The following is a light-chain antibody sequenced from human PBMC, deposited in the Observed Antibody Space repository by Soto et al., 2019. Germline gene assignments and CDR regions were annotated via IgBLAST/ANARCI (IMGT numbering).Light chain of an antibody. CDR2: EIS. V-gene: IGLV2-14*01. J-gene: IGLJ1*01. CDR3: SSYTTSSTLYV. Sequence: QSALTQPASVSGSPGQSITISCTGTSSDVSGYNYVSWYQHHPGKAPKVIIYEISNRPSGVSNRFSGSKSGNTASLTISGLQAEDEADYYCSSYTTSSTLYVFGTGTQLTVL. CDR1: SSDVSGYNY.